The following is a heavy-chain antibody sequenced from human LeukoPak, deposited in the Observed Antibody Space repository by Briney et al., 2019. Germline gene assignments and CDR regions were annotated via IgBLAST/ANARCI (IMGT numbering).Heavy chain of an antibody. CDR2: IYPGDSDT. V-gene: IGHV5-51*01. CDR3: ARTYCSSTSCYTFLVY. CDR1: GYSFTSYW. J-gene: IGHJ4*02. D-gene: IGHD2-2*02. Sequence: GESLKISCKGSGYSFTSYWIGWVRQMPGKGLEWMGIIYPGDSDTGYSPSFQGQVTISADKSISTAYLQWSSLKASDAAMYYCARTYCSSTSCYTFLVYWGQGTLVTVSS.